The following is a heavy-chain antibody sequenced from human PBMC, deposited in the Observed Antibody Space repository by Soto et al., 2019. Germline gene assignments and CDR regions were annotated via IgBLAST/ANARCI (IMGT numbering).Heavy chain of an antibody. J-gene: IGHJ5*02. CDR1: GYTFTSYA. CDR3: AREKDIVVVVAAYNWFDP. D-gene: IGHD2-15*01. V-gene: IGHV1-3*01. CDR2: INAGNGNT. Sequence: ASVKVSCKASGYTFTSYAMHWVRQAPGQRLEWMGWINAGNGNTKYSQKFQGRVTITRDTSASTAYMELSSLRSEDTAVYYCAREKDIVVVVAAYNWFDPWGQGTLVT.